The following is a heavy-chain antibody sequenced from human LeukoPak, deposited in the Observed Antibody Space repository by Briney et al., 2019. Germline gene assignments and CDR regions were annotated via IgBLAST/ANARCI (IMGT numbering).Heavy chain of an antibody. CDR3: ARVPPKSLVAAPPDY. CDR2: INPNSGGT. V-gene: IGHV1-2*06. J-gene: IGHJ4*02. D-gene: IGHD2-15*01. Sequence: ASVKVSCKASGYTFTGYYMHWVRQAPGRGLEWMGRINPNSGGTNYAQKFQGRVTMTRDTSISTAYMELSRLRSDDTAVHYCARVPPKSLVAAPPDYWGQGTLVTVSS. CDR1: GYTFTGYY.